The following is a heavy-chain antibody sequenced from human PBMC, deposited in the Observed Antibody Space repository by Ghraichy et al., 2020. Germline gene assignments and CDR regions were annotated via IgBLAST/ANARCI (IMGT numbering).Heavy chain of an antibody. CDR1: GFIVSSNY. V-gene: IGHV3-53*01. D-gene: IGHD3-10*01. CDR3: ARMSYYYGSGTLYYFDY. Sequence: LSLTCAASGFIVSSNYMSWVRQAPGKGLEWVSVIYSGGTTSYADSVRGRFTISRDHSKNTLNLQMDSLRAEDTAVYYCARMSYYYGSGTLYYFDYWGQGTLVTVSS. CDR2: IYSGGTT. J-gene: IGHJ4*02.